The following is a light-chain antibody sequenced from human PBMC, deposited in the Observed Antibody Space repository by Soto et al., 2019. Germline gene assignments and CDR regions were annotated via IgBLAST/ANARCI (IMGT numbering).Light chain of an antibody. Sequence: EIVLTQSPATLSLSPGERATLSCRASQSVSSYLAWYQQKPGQAPRLLIYGASNRATDIPARFSGSGSGTDLTLTISSLESEDFAVYYCQQRGTWPRTFGQGTKLEIK. V-gene: IGKV3-11*01. CDR2: GAS. CDR1: QSVSSY. CDR3: QQRGTWPRT. J-gene: IGKJ2*01.